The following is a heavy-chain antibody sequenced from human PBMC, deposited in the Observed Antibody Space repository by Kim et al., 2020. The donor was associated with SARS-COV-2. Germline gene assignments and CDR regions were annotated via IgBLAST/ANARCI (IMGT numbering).Heavy chain of an antibody. CDR3: NTYFYDSSGYYYSRSFDY. CDR1: GFTFGDYA. D-gene: IGHD3-22*01. J-gene: IGHJ4*02. Sequence: GGSLRLSCTASGFTFGDYAMSWFRQAPGRGLEWVGFIRSKAYGETTGYAASVKGRFTISRDDSKSIAYLQMNSLKTEDTAVYYCNTYFYDSSGYYYSRSFDYWGQGTLVTVSS. CDR2: IRSKAYGETT. V-gene: IGHV3-49*03.